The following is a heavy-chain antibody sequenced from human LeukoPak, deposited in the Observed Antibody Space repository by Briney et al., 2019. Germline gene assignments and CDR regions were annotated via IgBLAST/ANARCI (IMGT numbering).Heavy chain of an antibody. CDR2: IYYSGST. V-gene: IGHV4-59*08. D-gene: IGHD4-17*01. J-gene: IGHJ4*02. CDR1: GGSISSYY. CDR3: ARLMTVATIPVYFDY. Sequence: SETLSLTCTVSGGSISSYYWSWIRQPPGKGLEWIGYIYYSGSTNYNPSLKSRVTISVGTSKNQFSLKLSSVTAADTAVYYCARLMTVATIPVYFDYWGQGTLVTVSS.